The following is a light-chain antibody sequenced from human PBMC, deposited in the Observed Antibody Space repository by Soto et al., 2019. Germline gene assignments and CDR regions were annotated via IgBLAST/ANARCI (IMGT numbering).Light chain of an antibody. J-gene: IGLJ2*01. CDR2: EDN. Sequence: NFMLTQPHSVSESPGKTVTISCTRSSGSIASNYVQWYQQRPGSAPTPVIYEDNEGPSGVPDRFSGSIDSSSHSASLTISGLKTDDEADYYCQSYHSGNVVFGGGTQLTVL. V-gene: IGLV6-57*04. CDR3: QSYHSGNVV. CDR1: SGSIASNY.